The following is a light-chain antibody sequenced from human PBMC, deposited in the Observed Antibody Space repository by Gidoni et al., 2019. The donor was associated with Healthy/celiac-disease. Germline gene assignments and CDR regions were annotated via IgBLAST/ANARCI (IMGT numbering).Light chain of an antibody. CDR3: QQYYSTPPT. V-gene: IGKV4-1*01. CDR2: WAS. Sequence: TINCKSSQSVLYSSNNKNYLAWYQQKPGQPPKLLIYWASTRESGVPDRFSGSGSGTDFTLTISSLQAEDVAVYYCQQYYSTPPTFGGGTKVEIK. J-gene: IGKJ4*01. CDR1: QSVLYSSNNKNY.